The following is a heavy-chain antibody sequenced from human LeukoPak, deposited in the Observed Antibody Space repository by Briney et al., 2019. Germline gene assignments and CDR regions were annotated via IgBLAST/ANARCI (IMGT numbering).Heavy chain of an antibody. CDR1: GFTFSSYW. D-gene: IGHD4-17*01. J-gene: IGHJ5*02. Sequence: PGGSLRLSCAASGFTFSSYWMHWVRQAPGKGLVWVSRINSDGSSTSYADSVKGRFTISRDNAMNTLYLQMNSLRAEDTAVYYCAREVTTGTLYGDYNWFDPWGQGTLVTVSS. CDR3: AREVTTGTLYGDYNWFDP. V-gene: IGHV3-74*01. CDR2: INSDGSST.